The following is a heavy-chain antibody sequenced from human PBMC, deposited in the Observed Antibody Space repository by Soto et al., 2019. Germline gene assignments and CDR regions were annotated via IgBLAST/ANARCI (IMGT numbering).Heavy chain of an antibody. CDR1: GFTFSSYA. D-gene: IGHD4-4*01. J-gene: IGHJ6*02. CDR3: AKMRGEKDYSNYYYYYGMDV. Sequence: GGSLRLSCAASGFTFSSYAMSWVRQAPGKGLEWVSAISGSGGSTYYADSVKGRFTISRDNSKNTLYLQMNSLRAEDTAVYYCAKMRGEKDYSNYYYYYGMDVWGQGTTVTVSS. CDR2: ISGSGGST. V-gene: IGHV3-23*01.